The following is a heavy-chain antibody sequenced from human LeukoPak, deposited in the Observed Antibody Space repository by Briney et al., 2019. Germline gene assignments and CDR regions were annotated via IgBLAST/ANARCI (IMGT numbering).Heavy chain of an antibody. CDR1: GGSFSGYY. Sequence: SETLSLTCAVYGGSFSGYYWSWIRQPPGKGLEWIGEINHSGSTNYNPSLKSRVTISVDTSKNQFSLKLSSVTAADTAVYYCARHRRFGAYYYYYYMDVWGKGTTVTISS. J-gene: IGHJ6*03. CDR2: INHSGST. V-gene: IGHV4-34*01. CDR3: ARHRRFGAYYYYYYMDV. D-gene: IGHD3-10*01.